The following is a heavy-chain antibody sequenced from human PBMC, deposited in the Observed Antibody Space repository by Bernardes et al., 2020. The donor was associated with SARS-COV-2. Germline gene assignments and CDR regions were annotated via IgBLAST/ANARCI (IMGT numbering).Heavy chain of an antibody. J-gene: IGHJ4*02. CDR3: AKGVFGLVILVTDY. CDR2: ISYSGDST. Sequence: GGSLRLSCAASGFTFSSSVMNWVRQAPGKGLEWVSYISYSGDSTYYADSVKGRFTISRDNSKNTLFLQMNSLRGEDTAIYYCAKGVFGLVILVTDYWGQGTLVTVSS. CDR1: GFTFSSSV. D-gene: IGHD3-3*01. V-gene: IGHV3-23*01.